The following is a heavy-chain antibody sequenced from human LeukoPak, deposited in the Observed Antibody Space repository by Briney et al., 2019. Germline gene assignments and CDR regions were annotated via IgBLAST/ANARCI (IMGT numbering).Heavy chain of an antibody. V-gene: IGHV1-69*02. Sequence: SVKVSCKASGGTFSSYTISWVRQAPGQGLEWMGRIIPILGIANYAQKFQGRVTITADESTSTAYMELSSLRSEDTAVYYCARASNWGSFDYWGQGTLVTVSS. CDR2: IIPILGIA. CDR3: ARASNWGSFDY. CDR1: GGTFSSYT. D-gene: IGHD7-27*01. J-gene: IGHJ4*02.